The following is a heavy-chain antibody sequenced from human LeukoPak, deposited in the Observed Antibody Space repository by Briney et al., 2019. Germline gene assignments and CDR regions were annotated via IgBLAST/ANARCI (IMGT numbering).Heavy chain of an antibody. CDR1: GYTFTSYG. D-gene: IGHD3-22*01. CDR3: AGTYYYDSSGYYYPGGY. V-gene: IGHV1-18*01. J-gene: IGHJ4*02. CDR2: ISAYNGYT. Sequence: VASVKVSCKASGYTFTSYGISWVRQAPGQGLEWMGWISAYNGYTNYAQKLQGRVTMTTDTSTSTAYMELRSLRSDDTAVYYCAGTYYYDSSGYYYPGGYWGQGTLVTVSS.